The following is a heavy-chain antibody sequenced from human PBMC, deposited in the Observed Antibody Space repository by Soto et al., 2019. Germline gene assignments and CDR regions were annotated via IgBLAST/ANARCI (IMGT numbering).Heavy chain of an antibody. CDR3: GRLEGLATISYYFDY. Sequence: SETLSLTCAVYGGSFSGYYWGWFRQPPGKGLEWIGEINHSGSTNYNPSLKSRVTISVDKSKNQFSLKLMSLSAADTAVYYCGRLEGLATISYYFDYWGQGALVTVSS. V-gene: IGHV4-34*01. J-gene: IGHJ4*02. CDR1: GGSFSGYY. CDR2: INHSGST. D-gene: IGHD3-9*01.